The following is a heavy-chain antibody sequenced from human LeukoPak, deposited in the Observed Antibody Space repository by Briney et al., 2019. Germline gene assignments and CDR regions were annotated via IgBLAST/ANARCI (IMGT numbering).Heavy chain of an antibody. Sequence: PGGSLRLSCAASGFTFSSYGMHWVRQAPGKGLEWVSTISASGGTTYCADSVQGRFTISRDNSKNTLYLQMNSLRAEDAAVYYCATLYGDYNWYFDLWGRGTLVTVSS. D-gene: IGHD4-17*01. V-gene: IGHV3-23*01. J-gene: IGHJ2*01. CDR2: ISASGGTT. CDR1: GFTFSSYG. CDR3: ATLYGDYNWYFDL.